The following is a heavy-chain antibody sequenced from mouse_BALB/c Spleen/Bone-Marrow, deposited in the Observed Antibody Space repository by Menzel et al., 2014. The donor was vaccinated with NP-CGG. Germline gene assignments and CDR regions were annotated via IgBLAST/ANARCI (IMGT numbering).Heavy chain of an antibody. Sequence: QVQLQQSGAELVRPGASVKLSCKASGYTFTSYWMNWVKRRPEQGLEWIGRIDPYDSETHYNQKFKDKAILAVDKSSSTAYMQLSSLTSEDSAVYYCARGRDYDVFSYWGQGTLVTVSA. CDR1: GYTFTSYW. CDR3: ARGRDYDVFSY. D-gene: IGHD2-4*01. J-gene: IGHJ3*01. CDR2: IDPYDSET. V-gene: IGHV1-52*01.